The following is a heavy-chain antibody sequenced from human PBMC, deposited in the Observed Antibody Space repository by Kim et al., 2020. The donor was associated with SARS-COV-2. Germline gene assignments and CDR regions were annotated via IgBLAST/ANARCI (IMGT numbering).Heavy chain of an antibody. V-gene: IGHV2-5*02. CDR3: AHRDWATSPGIVFDP. J-gene: IGHJ5*02. CDR1: GFSLNTRGVG. D-gene: IGHD1-1*01. CDR2: VYWDDDK. Sequence: SGPTLVNPTQTLTLTCTFSGFSLNTRGVGVGWIRPPPGKALEWLALVYWDDDKRYSPSLKNRITITKDASKNQVVLTLINMEPVDTATYYCAHRDWATSPGIVFDPWGQGTLVTVSS.